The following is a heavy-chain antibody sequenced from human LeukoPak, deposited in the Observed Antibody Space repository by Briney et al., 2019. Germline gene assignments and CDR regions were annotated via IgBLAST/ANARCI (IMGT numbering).Heavy chain of an antibody. CDR3: AREVISIPSYFDS. V-gene: IGHV3-53*01. Sequence: RGSLRLSCAASGFSVSSSYMYWVRQAPGKGLEWVSFFYRGDTTYYAESVRGRFTISRDNSKNTLYLLMNSLIPEDTAVYYCAREVISIPSYFDSWGQGTLVTVSS. CDR1: GFSVSSSY. CDR2: FYRGDTT. J-gene: IGHJ4*02. D-gene: IGHD2-21*01.